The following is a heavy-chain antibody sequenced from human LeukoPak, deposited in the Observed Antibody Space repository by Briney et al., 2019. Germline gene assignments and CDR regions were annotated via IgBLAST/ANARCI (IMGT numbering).Heavy chain of an antibody. D-gene: IGHD3-10*01. CDR2: IDTSGST. CDR3: ARQGGLLWFGVVYYFDY. J-gene: IGHJ4*02. V-gene: IGHV4-4*07. CDR1: GGSISRYY. Sequence: PSETLSLTCTVSGGSISRYYWSWIRQPAGKGLEWIGRIDTSGSTDYNPSLKSRVTMSVDKSKNQFSLKLSSVTAADTAVYYCARQGGLLWFGVVYYFDYWGQGTLVTVSS.